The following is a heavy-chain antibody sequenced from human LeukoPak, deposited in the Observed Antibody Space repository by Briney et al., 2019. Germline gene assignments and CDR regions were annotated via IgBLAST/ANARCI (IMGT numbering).Heavy chain of an antibody. D-gene: IGHD6-19*01. Sequence: SQTLSLTCAISGDSVSSNNGAWNWIRQSPSRGLEWLGRTYFRSRWYNDFAESMKGRMTIDPDTSKNQFTLQLTSVTPEDTAVYYCARDLGTTGWYTFDYWGQGTLVTVSS. CDR2: TYFRSRWYN. J-gene: IGHJ4*02. V-gene: IGHV6-1*01. CDR3: ARDLGTTGWYTFDY. CDR1: GDSVSSNNGA.